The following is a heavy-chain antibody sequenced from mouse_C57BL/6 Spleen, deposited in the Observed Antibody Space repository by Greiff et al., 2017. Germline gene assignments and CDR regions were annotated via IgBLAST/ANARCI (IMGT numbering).Heavy chain of an antibody. D-gene: IGHD2-4*01. CDR1: GYTFTSYW. J-gene: IGHJ2*01. CDR3: AIIYYDYDENY. V-gene: IGHV1-64*01. Sequence: VQLQQPGAELVKPGASVKLSCKASGYTFTSYWMHWVKQRPGQGLEWIGMIHPNSGSTNYNEKFKSKATLTVDKSSSTAYMQLSSLTSEDSAVYYGAIIYYDYDENYWGQGTTLTVSS. CDR2: IHPNSGST.